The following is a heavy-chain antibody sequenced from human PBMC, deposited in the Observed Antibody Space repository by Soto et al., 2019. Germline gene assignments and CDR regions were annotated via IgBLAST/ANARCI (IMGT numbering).Heavy chain of an antibody. J-gene: IGHJ5*02. D-gene: IGHD6-13*01. CDR3: ARDLGSSWYPWFDP. CDR1: GFTFSSYW. CDR2: IKQDGSEK. Sequence: VGSLRLSFAASGFTFSSYWMSGVRQAPGKGLEWVANIKQDGSEKYYVDSVKGRFTISRDNAKNSLYLQMNSLRAEDTAVYSCARDLGSSWYPWFDPWGQGTLVTVSS. V-gene: IGHV3-7*01.